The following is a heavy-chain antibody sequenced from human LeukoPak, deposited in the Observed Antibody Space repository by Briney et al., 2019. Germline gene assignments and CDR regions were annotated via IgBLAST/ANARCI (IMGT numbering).Heavy chain of an antibody. CDR3: VRTVATVGVSKPLDY. CDR2: ISYDGSIS. D-gene: IGHD4-23*01. V-gene: IGHV3-30*04. Sequence: EPGGSLRLSCTASGFTFSSHAMHWVRQTPGKGLEWVTVISYDGSISYYTDSVKGRFTFSRDNSKNTLCLQMNSLRAEDTAVYYCVRTVATVGVSKPLDYWGQGALVIVSS. CDR1: GFTFSSHA. J-gene: IGHJ4*02.